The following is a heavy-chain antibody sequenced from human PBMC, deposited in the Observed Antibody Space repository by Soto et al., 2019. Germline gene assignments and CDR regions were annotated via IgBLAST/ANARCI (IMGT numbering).Heavy chain of an antibody. CDR2: INAGNGNT. CDR1: GYTFTSYA. V-gene: IGHV1-3*01. Sequence: ASVKVSCEASGYTFTSYARHWVRQAPGQRLEWMGWINAGNGNTKYSQKFQGRVTITRDTSASTAYMELSSLRSEDTAVFFCARAVAVPADFDYWGQGTLVTVSS. D-gene: IGHD6-19*01. CDR3: ARAVAVPADFDY. J-gene: IGHJ4*02.